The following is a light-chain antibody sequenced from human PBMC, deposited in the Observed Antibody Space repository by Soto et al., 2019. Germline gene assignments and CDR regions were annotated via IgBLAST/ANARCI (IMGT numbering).Light chain of an antibody. V-gene: IGKV3-11*01. J-gene: IGKJ4*01. Sequence: EIVLTQSPATLSLSPGERATLSCRASQSVSRYLAWYQQKPGQAPRLLIYDPSNRATGIPARISGSGSGTDFTRTISSLEAEDVAVYYFQQRSNWPRTFGGGTKVEIK. CDR3: QQRSNWPRT. CDR2: DPS. CDR1: QSVSRY.